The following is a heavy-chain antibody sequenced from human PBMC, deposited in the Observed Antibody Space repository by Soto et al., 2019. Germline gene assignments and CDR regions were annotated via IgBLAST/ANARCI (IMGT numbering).Heavy chain of an antibody. J-gene: IGHJ5*02. CDR2: IIPIFGTA. D-gene: IGHD1-26*01. V-gene: IGHV1-69*01. CDR1: GGTFSSYA. Sequence: QVQLVQSGAEVKKPGSSVKVSCKASGGTFSSYAISWVRQAPGQGLERMGGIIPIFGTANYAQKFQGRVTITADESTSTAYMELSSLRSEDTAVYYCARVLPLISTVGATGWFDPWGQGTLVTVSS. CDR3: ARVLPLISTVGATGWFDP.